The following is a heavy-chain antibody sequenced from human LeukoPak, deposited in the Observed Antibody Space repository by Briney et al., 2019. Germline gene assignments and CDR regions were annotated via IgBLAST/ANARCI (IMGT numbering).Heavy chain of an antibody. CDR3: ARDRPPNLLPWFGESSNWFDP. V-gene: IGHV4-38-2*02. Sequence: SETLSLTCAVSGYSISSGYYWGWIRQPPGKGLEWIGSIYHSGSTYYNPSLKSRVTISVDTSKNQFSLKLSSVTAADTAVYYCARDRPPNLLPWFGESSNWFDPWGQGTLVTVSS. D-gene: IGHD3-10*01. CDR1: GYSISSGYY. CDR2: IYHSGST. J-gene: IGHJ5*02.